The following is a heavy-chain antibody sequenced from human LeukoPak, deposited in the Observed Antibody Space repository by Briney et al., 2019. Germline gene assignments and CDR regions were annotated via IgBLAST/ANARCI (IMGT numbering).Heavy chain of an antibody. V-gene: IGHV3-23*01. D-gene: IGHD6-13*01. CDR1: GFTFTNYA. CDR3: AKDRSPGIAAAAMGA. Sequence: GGSLSLSCAASGFTFTNYAMSWVRQAPGKGLEWVSAISGTGGRTYYADSVKGRFTISRDNSKNTLYLQMNSLRAEDTALYYCAKDRSPGIAAAAMGAWGQGTLVTVSS. J-gene: IGHJ5*02. CDR2: ISGTGGRT.